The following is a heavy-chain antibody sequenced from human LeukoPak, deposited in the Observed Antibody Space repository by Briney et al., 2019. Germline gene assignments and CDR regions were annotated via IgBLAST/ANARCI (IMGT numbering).Heavy chain of an antibody. Sequence: GGSLRLSCAASGFTFSSYSMNWVRQAPGKGLEWDSSISSSSSYIYYADSVKGRFTISRDNAKNSLYLQMNSLRAEDTAVYYCAREKGGDYYYYAMDVWGQGTTVTVSS. CDR3: AREKGGDYYYYAMDV. J-gene: IGHJ6*02. CDR1: GFTFSSYS. V-gene: IGHV3-21*01. CDR2: ISSSSSYI.